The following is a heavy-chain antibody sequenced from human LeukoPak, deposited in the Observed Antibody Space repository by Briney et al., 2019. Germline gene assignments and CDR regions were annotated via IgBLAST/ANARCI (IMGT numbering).Heavy chain of an antibody. J-gene: IGHJ4*02. CDR1: GGSISSGGYY. V-gene: IGHV4-31*03. Sequence: PSETLSLTCTVSGGSISSGGYYWSWIRLHPGKGLEWIGYIYYSGSTYYNPSLKSRVTISVDTSKNQFSLKLSSVTAADTAVYYCAREAPGLSGYDWGQGTLVTVSS. CDR2: IYYSGST. CDR3: AREAPGLSGYD. D-gene: IGHD5-12*01.